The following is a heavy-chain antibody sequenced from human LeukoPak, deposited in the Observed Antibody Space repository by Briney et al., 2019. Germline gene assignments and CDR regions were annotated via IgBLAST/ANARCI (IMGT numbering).Heavy chain of an antibody. CDR3: AKAGVRGIKWFDP. V-gene: IGHV3-33*06. CDR2: IWYDGSSK. Sequence: GRSLRLSCAASGFTFSSYGMHWVRQAPGKGLEWVAVIWYDGSSKYYADSVKGRFTISRDNSKNTLYLQMNSLRAEDTAVYYCAKAGVRGIKWFDPWGQGTLVTVSS. CDR1: GFTFSSYG. J-gene: IGHJ5*02. D-gene: IGHD3-10*01.